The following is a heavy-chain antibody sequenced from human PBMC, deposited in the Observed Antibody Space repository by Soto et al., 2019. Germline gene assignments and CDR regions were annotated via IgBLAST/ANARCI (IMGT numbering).Heavy chain of an antibody. CDR1: GFTFSSYA. V-gene: IGHV4-30-4*08. D-gene: IGHD3-3*01. CDR3: AREAMRDLWSHGLDV. Sequence: VQLLESGGGLVQPGGSLRLSCAASGFTFSSYAMSWVRQAPGKGLEWIGSIYSSELTYYNPSLQSRVTISVDTSKQQFSLKLSSMTAADTAVYYCAREAMRDLWSHGLDVWGQGTTVTVSS. J-gene: IGHJ6*02. CDR2: IYSSELT.